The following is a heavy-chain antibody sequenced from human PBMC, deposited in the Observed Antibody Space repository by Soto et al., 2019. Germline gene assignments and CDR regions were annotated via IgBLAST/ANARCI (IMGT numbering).Heavy chain of an antibody. CDR2: IYNSGTT. Sequence: PSETLSITCTVSGGSVTRGVYYWSWIRQHPGKGLEWIGYIYNSGTTYYNPSLKSRVTISVDTSKNQFSLKLTSVTAADTAVYYCAQDPAPWAQGTLVTVSS. V-gene: IGHV4-31*03. J-gene: IGHJ5*02. CDR3: AQDPAP. CDR1: GGSVTRGVYY.